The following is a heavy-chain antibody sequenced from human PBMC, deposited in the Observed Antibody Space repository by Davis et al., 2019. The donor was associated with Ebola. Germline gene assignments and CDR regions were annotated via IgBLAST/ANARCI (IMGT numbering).Heavy chain of an antibody. CDR3: AREAPMVRGSFDY. CDR2: IYYSGST. V-gene: IGHV4-59*01. J-gene: IGHJ4*02. Sequence: PSETLSLTCTVSGGSISSYYWSWIRQPPGKGLEWIGYIYYSGSTNYNPSLKSRVTISVDTSKNQFSLKLSSVTAADTAVYYCAREAPMVRGSFDYWGQGTLVTVSS. D-gene: IGHD3-10*01. CDR1: GGSISSYY.